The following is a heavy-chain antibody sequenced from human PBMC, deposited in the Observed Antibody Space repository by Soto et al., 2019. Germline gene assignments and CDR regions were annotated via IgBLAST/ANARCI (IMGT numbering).Heavy chain of an antibody. V-gene: IGHV1-18*04. CDR1: GYTFTSYG. D-gene: IGHD3-16*01. Sequence: QVPLVQSGAEVKKPGASVKVSCKASGYTFTSYGISWVRQAPGQGLEWMGWISAYNGNTNYAQKLQGRVTMTTDTSTSTAYMELRSLRSDDTAVYYCARVVTRATMITLEQDWFDPWGQGTLVTVSS. CDR2: ISAYNGNT. CDR3: ARVVTRATMITLEQDWFDP. J-gene: IGHJ5*02.